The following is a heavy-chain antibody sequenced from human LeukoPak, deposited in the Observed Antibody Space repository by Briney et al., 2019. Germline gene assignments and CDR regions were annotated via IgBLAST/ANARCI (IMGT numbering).Heavy chain of an antibody. D-gene: IGHD3-10*01. CDR3: ASDGWGSYYKYFQH. V-gene: IGHV3-48*02. Sequence: GGSLRLSCAASGFTFSSYSMNWVRQAPGKGLEWVSYISSGSSTIYYADSVKGRFTISRDNAKNSLYLQMNSLRDEDTAVYYCASDGWGSYYKYFQHWGQGTLVSPSS. J-gene: IGHJ1*01. CDR2: ISSGSSTI. CDR1: GFTFSSYS.